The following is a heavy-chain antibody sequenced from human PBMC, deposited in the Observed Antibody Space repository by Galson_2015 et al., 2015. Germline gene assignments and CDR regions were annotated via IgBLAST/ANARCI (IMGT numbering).Heavy chain of an antibody. CDR1: GDSVSSNSAA. J-gene: IGHJ6*03. V-gene: IGHV6-1*01. CDR3: ARDNAGADSYCYYMDV. CDR2: TYYRSKWYN. D-gene: IGHD2-8*02. Sequence: CAISGDSVSSNSAAWNWIRQSPSRGLEWLGRTYYRSKWYNDYAVSVMSRITINPDTSKNQSSLQLNSVTPEDTAVYYCARDNAGADSYCYYMDVWGKGTTVTVSS.